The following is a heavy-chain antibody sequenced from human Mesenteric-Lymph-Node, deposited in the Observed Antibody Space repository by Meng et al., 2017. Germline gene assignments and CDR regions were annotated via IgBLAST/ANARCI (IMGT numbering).Heavy chain of an antibody. CDR3: TTLYGDSIS. V-gene: IGHV4-4*02. J-gene: IGHJ4*02. CDR2: IYHSGRT. Sequence: VQRGGEGLLKPSETLSLTCDVSGGSIRNDQWWSWVRQAPGKGLEWIGEIYHSGRTNYNPSVKSRVSMSVDKSQNHFSLRLSSVTAADTAVYYCTTLYGDSISWGQGTLVTVSS. D-gene: IGHD4-17*01. CDR1: GGSIRNDQW.